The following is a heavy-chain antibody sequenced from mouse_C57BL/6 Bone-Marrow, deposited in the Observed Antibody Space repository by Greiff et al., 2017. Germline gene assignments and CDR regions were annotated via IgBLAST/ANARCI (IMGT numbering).Heavy chain of an antibody. J-gene: IGHJ3*01. CDR2: ISDGGSYT. CDR1: GFTFSSYA. CDR3: ASSLAY. V-gene: IGHV5-4*01. Sequence: EVQGVESGGGLVKPGGSLKLSCAASGFTFSSYAMSWVRQTPEKRLEWVATISDGGSYTYYPDNVKGRFTISRDNAKNNLYLQMGHLKSEDTAMYYCASSLAYWGQGTLVTVSA.